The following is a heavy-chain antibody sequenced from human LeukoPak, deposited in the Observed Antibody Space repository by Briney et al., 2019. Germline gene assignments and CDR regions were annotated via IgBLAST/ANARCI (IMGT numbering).Heavy chain of an antibody. CDR2: INTNTGNP. CDR3: ARELVAATSHVVWFDP. CDR1: GYTFTGYY. Sequence: ASVKVSCKASGYTFTGYYMHWVRQAPGQGLEWMGWINTNTGNPTYAQGFTGRFVFSLDTSVSTAYLQISSLKAEDTAVYYCARELVAATSHVVWFDPWGQGTLVTVSS. D-gene: IGHD1-26*01. V-gene: IGHV7-4-1*02. J-gene: IGHJ5*02.